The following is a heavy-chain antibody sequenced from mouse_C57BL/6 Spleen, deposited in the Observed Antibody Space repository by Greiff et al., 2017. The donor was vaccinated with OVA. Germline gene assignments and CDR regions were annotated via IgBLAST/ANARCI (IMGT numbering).Heavy chain of an antibody. CDR2: ISSGGSYT. Sequence: EVKLMESGGDLVKPGGSLKLSCAASGFTFSSYGMSWVRQTPAKRLEWVATISSGGSYTYYPDSVKGRFTISRDNAKNTLYLQMSSLKAEDTAMYYCARGDDGYWYFDVWGTGTTVTVSS. J-gene: IGHJ1*03. CDR1: GFTFSSYG. D-gene: IGHD2-3*01. V-gene: IGHV5-6*01. CDR3: ARGDDGYWYFDV.